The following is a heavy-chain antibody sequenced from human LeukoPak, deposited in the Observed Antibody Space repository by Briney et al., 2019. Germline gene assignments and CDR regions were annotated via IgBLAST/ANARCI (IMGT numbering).Heavy chain of an antibody. CDR3: ARDCGSDCSQAFDI. J-gene: IGHJ3*02. Sequence: GAAVKVSCKASGYPFDNFGLTWVRQAPGQGLEWMGWISAYNGNTRYAQKFRGRLTLTTETSTSTAYLELRSLKSDDTAVYYCARDCGSDCSQAFDIWGQGTMVTVSS. D-gene: IGHD2-21*02. V-gene: IGHV1-18*01. CDR1: GYPFDNFG. CDR2: ISAYNGNT.